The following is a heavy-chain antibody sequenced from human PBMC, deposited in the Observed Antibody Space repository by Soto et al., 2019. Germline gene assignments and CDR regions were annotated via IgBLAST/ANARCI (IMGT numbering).Heavy chain of an antibody. D-gene: IGHD2-2*01. CDR2: IFSNDEK. V-gene: IGHV2-26*01. CDR3: ARIRQDIVVVDYYGMDV. CDR1: GFSLSNARMG. Sequence: SAPTLVNPTETLTLTCTVSGFSLSNARMGVSWIRQPPGKALEWLAHIFSNDEKSYSTSLKSRLTISKDTSKSQVVLTMTNMDPVDTATYYCARIRQDIVVVDYYGMDVWGQGTTVTVSS. J-gene: IGHJ6*02.